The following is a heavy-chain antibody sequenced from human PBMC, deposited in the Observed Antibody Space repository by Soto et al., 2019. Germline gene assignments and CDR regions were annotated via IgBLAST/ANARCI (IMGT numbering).Heavy chain of an antibody. J-gene: IGHJ5*02. CDR2: IYYSGST. CDR1: GGSISSGGYY. V-gene: IGHV4-31*03. CDR3: ARARGGIAAAVWFDP. D-gene: IGHD6-13*01. Sequence: QVQLQESGPGLVKPSQTLSLTCTVSGGSISSGGYYWSWIRQHPGKGLEWIGYIYYSGSTYYNPYLNSRVTISVDTSKNQFSLKLSSVTAADTAVYYCARARGGIAAAVWFDPWGQGTLVTVSS.